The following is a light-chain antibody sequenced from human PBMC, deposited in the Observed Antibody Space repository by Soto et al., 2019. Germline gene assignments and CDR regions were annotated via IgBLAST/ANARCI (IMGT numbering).Light chain of an antibody. CDR2: SDN. Sequence: SVLTQPPSASGTPGQRVTLSCSGSSSNIGGNSINWYQHLPGTAPKLLISSDNERPSGVSDRFSGSKSGTSASLAISGLQSEDEADYFCAAWDDSVNGVVFGGGTKLTVL. CDR3: AAWDDSVNGVV. J-gene: IGLJ2*01. CDR1: SSNIGGNS. V-gene: IGLV1-44*01.